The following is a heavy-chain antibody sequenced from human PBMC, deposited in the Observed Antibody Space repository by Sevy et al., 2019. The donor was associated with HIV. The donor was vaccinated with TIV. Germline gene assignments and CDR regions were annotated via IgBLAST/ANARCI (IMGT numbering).Heavy chain of an antibody. J-gene: IGHJ3*01. CDR3: AITLH. CDR1: GFTFSSFD. V-gene: IGHV3-30*03. CDR2: ISNDGSNK. Sequence: GGSLRLSCAASGFTFSSFDMHWVRQAPGKGLEWVARISNDGSNKYYADSVKGRFTISRDNSKNTLYLQMDSLRAEDTAVYYCAITLHWGQGTMVTVSS.